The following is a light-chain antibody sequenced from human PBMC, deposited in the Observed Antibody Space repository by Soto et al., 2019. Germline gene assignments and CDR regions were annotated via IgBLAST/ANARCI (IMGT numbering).Light chain of an antibody. V-gene: IGLV2-14*01. CDR1: SSDVGGYDY. CDR2: EVN. Sequence: QSVLTQPASVSGSPGQSITISCTGTSSDVGGYDYVSWYQLHPGKAPKLMVFEVNNRPSGVSYRFSGSKSGNTASLTISGLQAEDEADYYCSSYTTSNTPLYVFGTGTKVTVL. CDR3: SSYTTSNTPLYV. J-gene: IGLJ1*01.